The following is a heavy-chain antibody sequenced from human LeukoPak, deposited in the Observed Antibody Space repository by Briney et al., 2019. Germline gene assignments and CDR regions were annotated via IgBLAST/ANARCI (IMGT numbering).Heavy chain of an antibody. CDR1: GFTFSSYA. V-gene: IGHV3-21*01. CDR3: AREFFDREGGTTVLDY. Sequence: GGSLRLSCADSGFTFSSYAMTWVRQAPGKGLEWVSTIIGTSGTTYYADSVKGRFTISRDNAKNSLYLQMNSLRAEDAAVYYCAREFFDREGGTTVLDYWGQGTLVTVSS. J-gene: IGHJ4*02. CDR2: IIGTSGTT. D-gene: IGHD1-26*01.